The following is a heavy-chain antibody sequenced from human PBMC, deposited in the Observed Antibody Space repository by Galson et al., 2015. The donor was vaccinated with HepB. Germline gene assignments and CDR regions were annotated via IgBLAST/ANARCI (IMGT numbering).Heavy chain of an antibody. CDR2: IYYSGST. J-gene: IGHJ6*02. Sequence: LSLTCTVSGVSISSYYWSWIRQPPGKGLEWIGYIYYSGSTNYNPSLKSRVTISVDTSKNLFSLKLSSVTAADTAVYYCARDPRAYAMDVWGQGTTVTVSS. CDR1: GVSISSYY. V-gene: IGHV4-59*01. CDR3: ARDPRAYAMDV.